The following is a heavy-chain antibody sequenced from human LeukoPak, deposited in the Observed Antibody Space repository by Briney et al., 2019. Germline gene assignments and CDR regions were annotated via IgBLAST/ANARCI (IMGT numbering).Heavy chain of an antibody. Sequence: GGSLRPSCAASGFTFNNCAMSWVRQAPGKGLEWVSGISESGSSTDYADSVKGRFTISRDNSKNTLYLQMDSLRAEDTAIYHCAKDRPGDYSTYWYFDLWGRGTLVTVSS. CDR3: AKDRPGDYSTYWYFDL. CDR2: ISESGSST. CDR1: GFTFNNCA. D-gene: IGHD4-11*01. V-gene: IGHV3-23*01. J-gene: IGHJ2*01.